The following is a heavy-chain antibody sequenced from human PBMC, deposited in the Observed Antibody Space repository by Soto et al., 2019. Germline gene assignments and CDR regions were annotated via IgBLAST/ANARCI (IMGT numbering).Heavy chain of an antibody. D-gene: IGHD1-26*01. CDR3: ARGSALGTFGLDV. Sequence: SETLSLTCAVSGGSMKNNDWWSWVRQSPGQGLEWIGEIHHTGDNKYNPSLRSRVTMSVDTSKKHVSLQLNSVTGADTAVYYCARGSALGTFGLDVWGQGTTVTVSS. V-gene: IGHV4-4*02. CDR1: GGSMKNNDW. CDR2: IHHTGDN. J-gene: IGHJ6*02.